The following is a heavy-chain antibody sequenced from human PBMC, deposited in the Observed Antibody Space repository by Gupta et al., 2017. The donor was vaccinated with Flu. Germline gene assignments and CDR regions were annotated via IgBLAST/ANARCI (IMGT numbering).Heavy chain of an antibody. CDR2: IYYTGST. J-gene: IGHJ4*02. V-gene: IGHV4-31*02. D-gene: IGHD2-15*01. Sequence: SWIRQLPGKGLEWIGYIYYTGSTDYNPSLKSRVSISADASKNQFSLKLSSVTAADTAVYYCARDQGSKLLDYWGQGTLVTVSS. CDR3: ARDQGSKLLDY.